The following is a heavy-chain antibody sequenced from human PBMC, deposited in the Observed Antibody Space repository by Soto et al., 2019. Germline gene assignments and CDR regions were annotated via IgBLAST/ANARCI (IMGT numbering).Heavy chain of an antibody. CDR1: GFTFSSYA. CDR2: VSIGGST. V-gene: IGHV3-23*01. CDR3: AKRRGAGGHFDY. D-gene: IGHD2-15*01. Sequence: DVQLLESGGGLAQPEGSLRLSCAASGFTFSSYAMGWVRQGPGKGLEWVAVVSIGGSTHYADSVRGRFTISRDNSKNTLSLQMHSLTAEDTAVYFCAKRRGAGGHFDYWGQGALVTVSS. J-gene: IGHJ4*02.